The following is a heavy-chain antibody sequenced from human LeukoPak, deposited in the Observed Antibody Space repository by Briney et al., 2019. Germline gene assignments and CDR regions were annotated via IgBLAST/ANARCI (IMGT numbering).Heavy chain of an antibody. Sequence: ASVKVSCKASEYTFTGYYMQWVRQAPGQGLECMGWISAYNGDTRYAQILQGRFTVTTDTSTSTAYTELRSLTYDDTAVYYCARAGYCGDAGCRGGSAFDVWGQGTMVTVSS. CDR1: EYTFTGYY. CDR3: ARAGYCGDAGCRGGSAFDV. V-gene: IGHV1-18*04. CDR2: ISAYNGDT. D-gene: IGHD2-21*01. J-gene: IGHJ3*01.